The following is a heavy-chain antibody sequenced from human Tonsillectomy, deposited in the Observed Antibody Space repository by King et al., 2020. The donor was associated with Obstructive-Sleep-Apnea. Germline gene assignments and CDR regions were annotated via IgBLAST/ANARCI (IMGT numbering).Heavy chain of an antibody. D-gene: IGHD6-19*01. CDR2: IFYSGST. CDR1: GASISSYH. J-gene: IGHJ4*02. Sequence: QLQESGPGLVKPSETLSLTCTVSGASISSYHWSWIRQPPGKGLEWIGYIFYSGSTNYNPSLKSRVTISVDTSRNQFSLMLSSVTAADTAVYYCARHWGTVAGTDYWGQGTLVTVSS. V-gene: IGHV4-59*08. CDR3: ARHWGTVAGTDY.